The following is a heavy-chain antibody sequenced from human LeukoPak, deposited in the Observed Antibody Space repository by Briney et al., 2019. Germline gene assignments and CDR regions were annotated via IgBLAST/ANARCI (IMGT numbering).Heavy chain of an antibody. Sequence: GGSLRLSCGASGFTFSSYWMHWVRQAPGKGLVWVSRINTDGSSTTYADSVKGRFTISRDNAKNTLYLQMNSLRAEDTALYYCARSSSGWHSDYWGQGTLVTVSS. J-gene: IGHJ4*02. CDR1: GFTFSSYW. CDR2: INTDGSST. CDR3: ARSSSGWHSDY. V-gene: IGHV3-74*01. D-gene: IGHD6-19*01.